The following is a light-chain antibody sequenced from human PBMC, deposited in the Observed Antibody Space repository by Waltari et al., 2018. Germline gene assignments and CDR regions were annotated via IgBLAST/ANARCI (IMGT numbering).Light chain of an antibody. Sequence: QSVLTQPPSVSGAPGQRVTISCTGSSSTIGAGYDVHWYHHLPGTAPKLLIYGNSNRPSGVPDRVSVSKSGTSASLAISGLQAEDEADYYCQSYDSSLSGVVFGGGTKLTVL. J-gene: IGLJ2*01. CDR2: GNS. V-gene: IGLV1-40*01. CDR1: SSTIGAGYD. CDR3: QSYDSSLSGVV.